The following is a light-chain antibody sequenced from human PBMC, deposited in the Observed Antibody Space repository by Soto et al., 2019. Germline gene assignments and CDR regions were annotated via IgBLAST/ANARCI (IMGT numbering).Light chain of an antibody. Sequence: DIQMTQSPSSLSASVGDRVTITCRASQSISNYLRWYQQKPGKAPKLLIYDSSTLRSGVPSRFSGRGSGTDFTPTISSLQPEDFATYYCQQSYNAPRTFGQGTKLEIE. V-gene: IGKV1-39*01. CDR1: QSISNY. CDR3: QQSYNAPRT. J-gene: IGKJ2*01. CDR2: DSS.